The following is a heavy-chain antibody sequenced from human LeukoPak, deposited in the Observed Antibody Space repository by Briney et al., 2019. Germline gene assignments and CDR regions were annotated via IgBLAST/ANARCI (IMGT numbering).Heavy chain of an antibody. D-gene: IGHD2-2*01. V-gene: IGHV4-39*07. CDR2: IYYSGST. J-gene: IGHJ4*02. CDR3: ARDPSSAHFDY. CDR1: GGSISSSSYY. Sequence: PSETLSLTCTVSGGSISSSSYYWGWIRQPPGKGLEWIGSIYYSGSTYYNPSLKSRVTISVDTSKNQFSLKLSSVTAADTAVYYCARDPSSAHFDYWGQGTLVTVSS.